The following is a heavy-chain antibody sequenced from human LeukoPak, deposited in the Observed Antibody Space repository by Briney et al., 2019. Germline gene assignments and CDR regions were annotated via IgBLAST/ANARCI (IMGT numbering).Heavy chain of an antibody. CDR1: GFTFSDYY. D-gene: IGHD3-22*01. CDR3: ARDPLYYYDSRRPVDY. V-gene: IGHV3-11*01. J-gene: IGHJ4*02. Sequence: PGGSLRLSCAASGFTFSDYYMSWIRQAPGKGLEWVSYISSSGSTIYYADSVKGRFTISRDNAKNSLYLQMNSLRAEDTAVYYCARDPLYYYDSRRPVDYWGQGTLVNVSS. CDR2: ISSSGSTI.